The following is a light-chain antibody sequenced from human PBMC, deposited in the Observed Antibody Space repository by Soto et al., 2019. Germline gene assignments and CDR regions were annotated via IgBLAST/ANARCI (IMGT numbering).Light chain of an antibody. J-gene: IGKJ1*01. V-gene: IGKV1-5*01. CDR1: QSISSW. CDR2: DAS. CDR3: QQYNSYSWT. Sequence: DIQMTQSPSTLSASVGDRVTITCRASQSISSWLAWYQQKPGKAPKLLIYDASSLESGVPSRFSGSGSGTEFTITFSSLQPDDFATYYCQQYNSYSWTFGQGTKVEIK.